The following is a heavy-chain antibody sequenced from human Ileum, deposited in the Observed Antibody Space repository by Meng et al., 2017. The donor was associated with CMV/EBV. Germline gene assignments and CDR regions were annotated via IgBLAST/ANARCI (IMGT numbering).Heavy chain of an antibody. Sequence: GESLKISCTASGFSFMKYAMSWVRQAPGQGLAWVSHIFPDGSITNYADSVKGRFTISRDNAKNTLYLQMNSLRVEDTAVYYCARENESPDYWGQGTLVTVSS. CDR1: GFSFMKYA. J-gene: IGHJ4*02. V-gene: IGHV3-74*01. CDR3: ARENESPDY. CDR2: IFPDGSIT.